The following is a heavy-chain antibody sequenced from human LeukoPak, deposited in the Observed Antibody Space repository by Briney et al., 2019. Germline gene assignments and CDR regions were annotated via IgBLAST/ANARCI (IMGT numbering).Heavy chain of an antibody. Sequence: SETLSLTCAVYGGSFSGYYWSWIRQPPGKGLEWIGYIYYSGSTNYNPSLKSRVTISVDTSKNQFSLKLSSVTAADTAVYYCARSYSSSWYNYYYGMDVWGQGTTVTVSS. CDR2: IYYSGST. D-gene: IGHD6-13*01. CDR1: GGSFSGYY. CDR3: ARSYSSSWYNYYYGMDV. V-gene: IGHV4-59*01. J-gene: IGHJ6*02.